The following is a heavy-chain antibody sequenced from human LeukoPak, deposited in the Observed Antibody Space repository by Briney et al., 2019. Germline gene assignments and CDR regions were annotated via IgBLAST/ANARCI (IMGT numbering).Heavy chain of an antibody. D-gene: IGHD6-19*01. V-gene: IGHV4-31*03. CDR3: AREKNLRAVAGRRSWYYFDY. CDR2: IYYSGST. Sequence: PSETLSLTCTVSGGSISSGGYYWSWIRQHPGKGLEWIGYIYYSGSTYYNPSLKSRVTISVDTSKNQFSLKLSSVTAADTAVYYCAREKNLRAVAGRRSWYYFDYWGQGTLVTVSS. J-gene: IGHJ4*02. CDR1: GGSISSGGYY.